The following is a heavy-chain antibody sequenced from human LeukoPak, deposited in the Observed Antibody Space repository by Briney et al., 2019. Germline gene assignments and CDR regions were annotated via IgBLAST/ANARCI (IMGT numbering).Heavy chain of an antibody. D-gene: IGHD6-13*01. V-gene: IGHV4-34*01. CDR2: INHSGST. CDR3: ARGIAAAGSVYYFDY. Sequence: PSETLSLTCAVYGGSFSGYYWSWIRQPPGKGLEWIGEINHSGSTNYNPSLKSRVTISVDTSKNQFSLKLSSVTAADTAVYYCARGIAAAGSVYYFDYWGQGTLVTVSS. CDR1: GGSFSGYY. J-gene: IGHJ4*02.